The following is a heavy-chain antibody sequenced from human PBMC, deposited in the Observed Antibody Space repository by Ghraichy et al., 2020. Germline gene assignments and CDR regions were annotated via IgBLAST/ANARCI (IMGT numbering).Heavy chain of an antibody. CDR2: IIPIFGTA. J-gene: IGHJ6*02. D-gene: IGHD2-2*01. CDR3: ARDQLLPYYYYVMDV. V-gene: IGHV1-69*13. CDR1: GCTFSSYA. Sequence: SVKVSCKASGCTFSSYAISWVRQAPGQGLEWLGWIIPIFGTANYAQKFQGRVTITADESTSTAYMELSSLRSEDTAVYYCARDQLLPYYYYVMDVWAQGTTVTVSS.